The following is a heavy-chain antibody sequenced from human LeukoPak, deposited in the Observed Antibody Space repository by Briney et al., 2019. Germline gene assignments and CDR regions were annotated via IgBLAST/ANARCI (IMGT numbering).Heavy chain of an antibody. D-gene: IGHD6-19*01. J-gene: IGHJ1*01. V-gene: IGHV3-30-3*01. Sequence: GGSLRLSCAASGFTFSSYAMHWVRQAPGKGLEWVAVISYDGSNKYYADSVKGRFTISRDNSKNTLYLQMNSLRAEDTAVYYCARSLYSSGWYFGYSQHWGQGTLVTVSS. CDR3: ARSLYSSGWYFGYSQH. CDR1: GFTFSSYA. CDR2: ISYDGSNK.